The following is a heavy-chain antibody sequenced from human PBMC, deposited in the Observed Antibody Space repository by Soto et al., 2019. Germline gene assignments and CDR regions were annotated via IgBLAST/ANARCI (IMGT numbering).Heavy chain of an antibody. Sequence: EVQLWESGGDLVRPGTSLRLSCAASGFTFHRYTISWVRQAPGKGLEWVASIYGSASRLFYADSVQGRFAISRDNSRNTVYLKMNNLGVEDTAVYFCAKDSEPDDRWDIDWWGRGTRVTVS. CDR2: IYGSASRL. CDR1: GFTFHRYT. V-gene: IGHV3-23*05. CDR3: AKDSEPDDRWDIDW. D-gene: IGHD3-9*01. J-gene: IGHJ4*02.